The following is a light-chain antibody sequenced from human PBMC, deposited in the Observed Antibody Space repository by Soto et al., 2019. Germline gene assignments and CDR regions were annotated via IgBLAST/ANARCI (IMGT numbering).Light chain of an antibody. Sequence: QSVLTQPPSASGSPGQSVTISCTGTSSDVGAYNYASWYQQHPGKASKLMIYEVSKRPSGVPDRFSGAKAGNTASLPVSGLQAEDEVYYYCSLHAGINNYVFGTGTKVNVL. CDR2: EVS. V-gene: IGLV2-8*01. J-gene: IGLJ1*01. CDR1: SSDVGAYNY. CDR3: SLHAGINNYV.